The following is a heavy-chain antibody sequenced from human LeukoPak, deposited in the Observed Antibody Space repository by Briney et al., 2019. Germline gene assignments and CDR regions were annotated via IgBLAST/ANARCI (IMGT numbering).Heavy chain of an antibody. D-gene: IGHD7-27*01. Sequence: PSETLSLTCAVYGGSFSGYYWSWIRQPPGKGLEWIGEINHSGSTNYNPSLESRVTISVDTSKNQFSLKLSSVTAADTAVYYCASFTGEVDYWGQGTLVTVSS. CDR3: ASFTGEVDY. J-gene: IGHJ4*02. CDR1: GGSFSGYY. V-gene: IGHV4-34*01. CDR2: INHSGST.